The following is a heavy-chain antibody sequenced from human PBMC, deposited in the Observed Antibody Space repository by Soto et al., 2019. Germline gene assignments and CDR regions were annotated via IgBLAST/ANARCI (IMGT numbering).Heavy chain of an antibody. CDR3: ARGKSPYESLRAFDI. CDR1: GGSFSGYY. D-gene: IGHD3-3*01. Sequence: SETLSLTCAVYGGSFSGYYWSWIRQPPGKGLEWIGEINHSGSTNYNPSLKSRVTISVDTSKNQFSLKLSSVTAADTAVYYCARGKSPYESLRAFDIWGQGTMVTVSS. CDR2: INHSGST. V-gene: IGHV4-34*01. J-gene: IGHJ3*02.